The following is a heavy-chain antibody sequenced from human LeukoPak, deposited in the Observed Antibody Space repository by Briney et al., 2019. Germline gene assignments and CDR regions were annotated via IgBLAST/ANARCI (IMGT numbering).Heavy chain of an antibody. CDR1: GFTVSSNY. V-gene: IGHV3-53*01. CDR3: VTRLA. D-gene: IGHD3-16*01. CDR2: IYSGGST. J-gene: IGHJ5*02. Sequence: PGGSLRLSCAASGFTVSSNYMSWVRQAPGKGLDWVSMIYSGGSTSYADSVKGRFTISRDSSKNTLYLQMNSLRAEDTAVYYCVTRLAWGQGTLVTVSS.